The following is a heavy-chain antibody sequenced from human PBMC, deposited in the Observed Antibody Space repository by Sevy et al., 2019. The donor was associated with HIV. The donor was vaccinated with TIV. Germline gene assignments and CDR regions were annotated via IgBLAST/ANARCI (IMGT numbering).Heavy chain of an antibody. D-gene: IGHD3-16*01. V-gene: IGHV4-59*01. J-gene: IGHJ6*03. Sequence: SETLSLTCTVSGGSISNFYWSWIRQTPGNGFEWIGYIYYSGSTSLNPSLKSRVTISVDPWKKQFSLKLTFVTAADTAVYYCARGKSYGQYYYMDVWGKGTTVTVSS. CDR3: ARGKSYGQYYYMDV. CDR2: IYYSGST. CDR1: GGSISNFY.